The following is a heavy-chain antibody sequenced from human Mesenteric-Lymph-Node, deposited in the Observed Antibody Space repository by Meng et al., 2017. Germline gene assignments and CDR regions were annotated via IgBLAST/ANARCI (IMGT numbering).Heavy chain of an antibody. Sequence: KISCAASGFTFSSYAISWVRQAPGQGLEWMGGIIPIFGTANYAQKFQGRVTITTDESTSTAYMELSSLRSEDTAVYYCASGMVVVVAATLDYYYGMDVWGQGTTVTVSS. V-gene: IGHV1-69*05. CDR3: ASGMVVVVAATLDYYYGMDV. CDR2: IIPIFGTA. J-gene: IGHJ6*02. D-gene: IGHD2-15*01. CDR1: GFTFSSYA.